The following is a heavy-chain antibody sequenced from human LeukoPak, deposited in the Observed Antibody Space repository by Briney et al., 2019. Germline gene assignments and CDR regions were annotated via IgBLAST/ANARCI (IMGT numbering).Heavy chain of an antibody. CDR3: ARDPGIAVAANWFDP. D-gene: IGHD6-19*01. Sequence: GGSLRLSCAASGFTVSSNYMSWVRQAPGKGLEWVSVIYSGGSTYYADSVKGRFTISRDNSKNTLYLQMNSLRAEDTAVYYCARDPGIAVAANWFDPWGQGTLVTVSS. CDR2: IYSGGST. J-gene: IGHJ5*02. CDR1: GFTVSSNY. V-gene: IGHV3-66*01.